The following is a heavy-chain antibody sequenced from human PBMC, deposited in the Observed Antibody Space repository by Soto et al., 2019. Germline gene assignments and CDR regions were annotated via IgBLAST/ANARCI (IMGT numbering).Heavy chain of an antibody. CDR3: XHSGYXXXXIDY. CDR2: IYWDDDK. CDR1: GFSLSTSGVG. V-gene: IGHV2-5*02. D-gene: IGHD5-18*01. Sequence: QITLKESGPTLVKPTQTLTLTCTFSGFSLSTSGVGVGWIRQPPGKALEWLALIYWDDDKRYSPSLKSRLTITXXXXXXXXXXXXXXXXXXXXXXXXXXHSGYXXXXIDYWGQGTLVTVSS. J-gene: IGHJ4*02.